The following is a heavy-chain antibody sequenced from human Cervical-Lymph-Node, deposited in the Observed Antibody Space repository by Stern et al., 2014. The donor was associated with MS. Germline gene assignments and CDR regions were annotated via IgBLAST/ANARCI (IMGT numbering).Heavy chain of an antibody. CDR2: ISNRGTTK. CDR3: ARGNYGLWYLDF. V-gene: IGHV3-11*01. CDR1: GFTFSDYY. D-gene: IGHD1-7*01. Sequence: VQLVESGGGLVKPGGSLRLSCDASGFTFSDYYMTWIRQAPGKGLEWVSDISNRGTTKYYADSAKGRFTVSRDNAKNSLYLQLNSLRVEDSAVYYCARGNYGLWYLDFWGRGTRVTVS. J-gene: IGHJ2*01.